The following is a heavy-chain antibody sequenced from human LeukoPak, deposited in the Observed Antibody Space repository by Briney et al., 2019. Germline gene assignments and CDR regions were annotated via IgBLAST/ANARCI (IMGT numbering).Heavy chain of an antibody. CDR3: TSLVPAASFDY. Sequence: GGSLRLSCAASGFTFSNAWMSWVRQAPGKGLEWVGRIKSKTDGCTTDYAAPVKGRFTISRDDSKNTLYLRMNSLKTEDTAVYYCTSLVPAASFDYWGQGTLVTVSS. V-gene: IGHV3-15*01. CDR2: IKSKTDGCTT. J-gene: IGHJ4*02. D-gene: IGHD2-2*01. CDR1: GFTFSNAW.